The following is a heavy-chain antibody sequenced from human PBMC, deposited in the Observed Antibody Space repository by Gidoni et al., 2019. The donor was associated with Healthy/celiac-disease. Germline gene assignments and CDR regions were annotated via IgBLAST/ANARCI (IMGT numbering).Heavy chain of an antibody. J-gene: IGHJ4*02. D-gene: IGHD2-15*01. Sequence: QVQLVEYGGGVVQPGRALRLSCAASGGTFSSYAMHWVRQAPGQGLEGVAVISYDGSNKYYADSVKGRFTISRDNSKNTLYLQMNSLRAEDTAVYYCARGCSGGSCYLFFDYWGQGTLVTVSS. CDR1: GGTFSSYA. CDR3: ARGCSGGSCYLFFDY. CDR2: ISYDGSNK. V-gene: IGHV3-30-3*01.